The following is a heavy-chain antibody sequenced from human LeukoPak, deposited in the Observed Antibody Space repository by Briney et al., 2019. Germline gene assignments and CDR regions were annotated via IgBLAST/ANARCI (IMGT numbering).Heavy chain of an antibody. J-gene: IGHJ6*02. CDR1: GYTFTSYG. CDR2: ISAYNGNT. V-gene: IGHV1-18*01. CDR3: AANRNYYYYGMDV. Sequence: ASVKVSCKASGYTFTSYGISWVRQAPGQGLEWMGWISAYNGNTNYAQELQGRVTMTTDTSTSTAYMELRSLRSDDTAVYYCAANRNYYYYGMDVWGQGTTVTVSS.